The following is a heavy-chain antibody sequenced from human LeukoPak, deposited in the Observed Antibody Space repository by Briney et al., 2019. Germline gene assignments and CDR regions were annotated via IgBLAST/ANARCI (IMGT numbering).Heavy chain of an antibody. J-gene: IGHJ4*02. D-gene: IGHD2-15*01. Sequence: PGRSLRLSCAASGFTFSSYAMHWVRQAPGEGLEWVAVISYDGSNKYYADSVKGRFTISRDNSKNTLYLQMNSLRAEDTAVYYCARDGGRAASSHFDYWGQGTLVTVSS. CDR1: GFTFSSYA. CDR3: ARDGGRAASSHFDY. CDR2: ISYDGSNK. V-gene: IGHV3-30*04.